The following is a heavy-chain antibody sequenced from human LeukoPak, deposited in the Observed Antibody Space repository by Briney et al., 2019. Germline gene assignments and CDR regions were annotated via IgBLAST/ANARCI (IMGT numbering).Heavy chain of an antibody. CDR3: ARDQSSLDAFDI. Sequence: SETLSLTCTVSGGSISSYYWSWIRQPPGKGLEWIGYIYYSGSTNYNPSLKSRVTISVDTSKNQFSLKLSSVTAADTAVYHCARDQSSLDAFDIWGQGTMVTVSS. CDR1: GGSISSYY. V-gene: IGHV4-59*01. CDR2: IYYSGST. J-gene: IGHJ3*02. D-gene: IGHD2-15*01.